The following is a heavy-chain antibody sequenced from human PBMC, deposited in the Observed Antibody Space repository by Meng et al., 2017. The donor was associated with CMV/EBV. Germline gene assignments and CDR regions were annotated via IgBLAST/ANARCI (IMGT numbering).Heavy chain of an antibody. D-gene: IGHD2/OR15-2a*01. CDR3: ARAASSSMTLDP. V-gene: IGHV3-66*02. CDR2: IYSGGST. Sequence: SCAASGFTVSSNYMGWVRQAPGKGLEWVSVIYSGGSTYYADSVKGRFTISRDNSKNTLYLQMNSLRAEDTAVYYRARAASSSMTLDPWSQGTLVTVSS. J-gene: IGHJ5*02. CDR1: GFTVSSNY.